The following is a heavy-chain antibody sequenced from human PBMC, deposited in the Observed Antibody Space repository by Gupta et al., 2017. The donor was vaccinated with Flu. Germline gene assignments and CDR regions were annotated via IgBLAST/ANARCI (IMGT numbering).Heavy chain of an antibody. Sequence: GSTNYNPSLKSRVTISVDTSKNQFSLKLSSVTAADTAVYYCAREKGYDSSGYYYPWWGQGTLVTVSS. D-gene: IGHD3-22*01. CDR3: AREKGYDSSGYYYPW. CDR2: GST. J-gene: IGHJ4*02. V-gene: IGHV4-34*01.